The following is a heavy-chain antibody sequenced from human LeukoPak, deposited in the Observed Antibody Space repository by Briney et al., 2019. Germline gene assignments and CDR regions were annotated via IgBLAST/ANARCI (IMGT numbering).Heavy chain of an antibody. D-gene: IGHD5-24*01. V-gene: IGHV1-18*01. CDR3: ARTTGDGYGGY. CDR2: ISAYNGDT. CDR1: GYTFTGYG. Sequence: ASVKVSCKASGYTFTGYGISWVRQAPGQGLEWMGWISAYNGDTSYAQNFQGRVTMTTDTSTSTAYMELRSLRSDDTAVYYCARTTGDGYGGYWGQGTLVTVSS. J-gene: IGHJ4*02.